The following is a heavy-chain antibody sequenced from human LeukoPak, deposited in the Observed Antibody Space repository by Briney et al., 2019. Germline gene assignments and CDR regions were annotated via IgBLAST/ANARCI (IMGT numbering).Heavy chain of an antibody. CDR3: ASASRYYDSRGYYHPYFDN. Sequence: PGGSLRLSCAASDFTVSSNYMNWVRQAPGKGLEWVSLIYDSDTTYYADSVKGRFTISRDNSKNTLYLQMNSLRAEDTAVYYCASASRYYDSRGYYHPYFDNWGQGTLVTVSS. CDR2: IYDSDTT. D-gene: IGHD3-22*01. J-gene: IGHJ4*02. CDR1: DFTVSSNY. V-gene: IGHV3-53*01.